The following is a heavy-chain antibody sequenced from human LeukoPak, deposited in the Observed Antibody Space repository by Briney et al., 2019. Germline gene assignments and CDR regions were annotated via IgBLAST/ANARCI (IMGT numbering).Heavy chain of an antibody. CDR3: ARTHTDPSYYDILTGYYWGDAFDI. Sequence: SETLSLTCTVSGGSISSYYWSWIRQPPGKGLGWIGYIYYSGSTNYNPSLKSRVTISVDTSKNQFSLKLSSVTAADTAVYYCARTHTDPSYYDILTGYYWGDAFDIWGQGTMVTVSS. CDR1: GGSISSYY. CDR2: IYYSGST. J-gene: IGHJ3*02. D-gene: IGHD3-9*01. V-gene: IGHV4-59*01.